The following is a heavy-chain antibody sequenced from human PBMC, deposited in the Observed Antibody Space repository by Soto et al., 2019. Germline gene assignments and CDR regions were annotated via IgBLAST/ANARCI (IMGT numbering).Heavy chain of an antibody. D-gene: IGHD2-8*01. CDR3: ARAHRTDVYALDT. J-gene: IGHJ3*02. Sequence: QLQLVQSGAEVKKPGASVKVSCKASGYTFTNYGISWVRQAPGQGLEWMGWISGYNDNTNYAQELQGRVTMTTDTSTNPAYMELRSLTFDDTAVYYCARAHRTDVYALDTWGQGTMVTVPS. CDR1: GYTFTNYG. CDR2: ISGYNDNT. V-gene: IGHV1-18*01.